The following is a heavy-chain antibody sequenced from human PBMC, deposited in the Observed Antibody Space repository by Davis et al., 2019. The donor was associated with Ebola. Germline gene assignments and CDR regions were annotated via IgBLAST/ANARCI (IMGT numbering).Heavy chain of an antibody. CDR2: VSYNGRDT. V-gene: IGHV3-30*04. CDR1: GFTFRSYA. Sequence: LTCAASGFTFRSYAMHWVRQAPGKGLEWVAFVSYNGRDTYHADSVKGRFTIPRDNSKNTLYLQMNSLRVEDTAIYYCAREGGTAFDIWGQGTMVTVSS. J-gene: IGHJ3*02. D-gene: IGHD1-1*01. CDR3: AREGGTAFDI.